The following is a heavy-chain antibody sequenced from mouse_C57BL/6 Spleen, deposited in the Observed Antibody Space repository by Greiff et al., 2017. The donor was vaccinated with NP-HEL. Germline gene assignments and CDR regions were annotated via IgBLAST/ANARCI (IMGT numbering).Heavy chain of an antibody. V-gene: IGHV1-55*01. CDR3: ARSGNDHDRGGYFDY. CDR1: GYTFTSYW. D-gene: IGHD2-12*01. J-gene: IGHJ2*01. CDR2: IYPGSGST. Sequence: QVQLQQPGAELVKPGASVKMSCKASGYTFTSYWITWVKQRPGQGLEWIGDIYPGSGSTNYNEKFKSKATLTVDTSSSTAYMQLSSLTSEDSAVYYCARSGNDHDRGGYFDYWGQGTTLTVSS.